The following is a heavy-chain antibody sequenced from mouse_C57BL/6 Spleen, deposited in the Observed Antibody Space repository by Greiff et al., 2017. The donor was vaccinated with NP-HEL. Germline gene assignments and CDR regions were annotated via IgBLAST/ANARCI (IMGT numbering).Heavy chain of an antibody. CDR2: ISNGGGST. Sequence: EVMLVESGGGLVQPGGSLKLSCAASGFTFSDYYMYWVRQTPEKRLEWVAYISNGGGSTYYPDTVKGRFTISRDNAKNTLYLQMSRLKSEDTAMYYCARQITTVVYYYAMDYWGQGTSVTVSS. V-gene: IGHV5-12*01. CDR3: ARQITTVVYYYAMDY. D-gene: IGHD1-1*01. CDR1: GFTFSDYY. J-gene: IGHJ4*01.